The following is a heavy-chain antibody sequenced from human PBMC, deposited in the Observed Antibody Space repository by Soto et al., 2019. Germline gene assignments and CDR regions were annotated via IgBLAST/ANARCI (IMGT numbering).Heavy chain of an antibody. V-gene: IGHV4-4*07. Sequence: SETLSLTCTVSGGSINGYYWTWIRQPAGKELEWIGRIYASGSTNYNPSLKSRVTMSVDTSKNQFSLKLTSVTAADTAVYYCARATRDYGDYGYFDYWGQGTLVTVSS. CDR3: ARATRDYGDYGYFDY. D-gene: IGHD4-17*01. J-gene: IGHJ4*02. CDR1: GGSINGYY. CDR2: IYASGST.